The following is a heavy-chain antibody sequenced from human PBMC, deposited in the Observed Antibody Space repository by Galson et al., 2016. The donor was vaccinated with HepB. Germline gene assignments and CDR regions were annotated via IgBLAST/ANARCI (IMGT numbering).Heavy chain of an antibody. D-gene: IGHD3-16*01. CDR2: IYPGDSDT. CDR1: GYSFTTHW. V-gene: IGHV5-51*01. J-gene: IGHJ2*01. Sequence: QSGAEVKKPGESLKISCKGSGYSFTTHWIGWVRQMPGKGLEWMGIIYPGDSDTRYSPSFQGHVSLSADKSLNTAYLQWSSLKASDTAMYYCARLGSRGGYTYWYFDLWGRGTLVTVSS. CDR3: ARLGSRGGYTYWYFDL.